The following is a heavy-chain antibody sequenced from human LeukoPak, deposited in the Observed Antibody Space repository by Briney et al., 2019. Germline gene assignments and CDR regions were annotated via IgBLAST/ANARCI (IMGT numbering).Heavy chain of an antibody. Sequence: PGGSLRLSCSASGFTFNSYAMHWVRQAPGKGLDYVSAISNIGGTTYYADSVKDRFIISRDSSKNTLYLQMSSLRAEDTAVYYCAKGYSSSSLGFYYFDHWGQGTLVTVSS. D-gene: IGHD6-6*01. CDR2: ISNIGGTT. CDR1: GFTFNSYA. J-gene: IGHJ4*02. CDR3: AKGYSSSSLGFYYFDH. V-gene: IGHV3-64D*09.